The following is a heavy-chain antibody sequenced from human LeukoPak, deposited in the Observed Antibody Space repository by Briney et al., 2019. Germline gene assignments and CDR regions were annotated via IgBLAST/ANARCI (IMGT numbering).Heavy chain of an antibody. J-gene: IGHJ4*02. CDR1: GGSISSTNFY. Sequence: SETLSLTCTVSGGSISSTNFYWGWIRQPPGRGLEWIGTISSGGDSYYIPSLKSRLTISVDTSKNHFSFNLSSVTAADTAVYYCCFYGGNSGPLYFANWGQGTLVTVSS. V-gene: IGHV4-39*02. D-gene: IGHD4-23*01. CDR2: ISSGGDS. CDR3: CFYGGNSGPLYFAN.